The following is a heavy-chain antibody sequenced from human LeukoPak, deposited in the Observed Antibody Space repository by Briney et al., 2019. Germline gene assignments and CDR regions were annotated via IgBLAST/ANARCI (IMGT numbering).Heavy chain of an antibody. D-gene: IGHD4-17*01. CDR1: GGSISSYY. CDR2: IYYSGGT. Sequence: SETLSLTCTVSGGSISSYYWSWVRQPPGKGLEWIGYIYYSGGTNYNPSLTSRVTISVDTSKNQFSLKLSSVTAADTAVYYCARDRYGDYPDAFDIWGQGTMVTVPS. V-gene: IGHV4-59*01. CDR3: ARDRYGDYPDAFDI. J-gene: IGHJ3*02.